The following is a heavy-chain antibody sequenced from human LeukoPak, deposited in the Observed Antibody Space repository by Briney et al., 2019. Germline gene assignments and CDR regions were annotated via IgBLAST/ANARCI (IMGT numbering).Heavy chain of an antibody. V-gene: IGHV3-48*01. Sequence: PGGSLRLSCADSGFTFSTYSMNWVRQAPGKGLEWISYISTTSSTIYYADSVKGRFTISRDNAKNSLYLQMNSLRAEDTAVYYCTRGGITLGYFQHWGQGTLVTVSS. CDR2: ISTTSSTI. CDR3: TRGGITLGYFQH. CDR1: GFTFSTYS. D-gene: IGHD1-20*01. J-gene: IGHJ1*01.